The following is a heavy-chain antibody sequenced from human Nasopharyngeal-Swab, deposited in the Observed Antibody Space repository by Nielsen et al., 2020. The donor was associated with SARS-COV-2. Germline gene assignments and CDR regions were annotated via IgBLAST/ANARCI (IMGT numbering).Heavy chain of an antibody. D-gene: IGHD1-7*01. CDR2: ISSTTPYI. CDR1: GFTFSGYT. Sequence: GGSLRLSCVASGFTFSGYTINWVRQAPGKGLEWISSISSTTPYIYYADSVKGRFTISRDNAKNSLYLQMNFLRVEDTAMYYCARDTGGPPNYFDPWGQGTLVTVSS. J-gene: IGHJ5*02. CDR3: ARDTGGPPNYFDP. V-gene: IGHV3-21*01.